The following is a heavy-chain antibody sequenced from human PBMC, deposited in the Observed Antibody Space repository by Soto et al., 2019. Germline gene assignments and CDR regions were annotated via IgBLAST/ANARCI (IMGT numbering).Heavy chain of an antibody. V-gene: IGHV4-30-2*01. J-gene: IGHJ1*01. Sequence: SEILCLTWAVAGGSVSGTTYSWTCTRQPPGKGLEWIGYISHSGSTYYNPSLKSRVTISVDRSKNQFSLKLTSVTAADTAVYYCARGLSTGPGSRSSPDNWGPGTLVPVSS. CDR1: GGSVSGTTYS. CDR2: ISHSGST. CDR3: ARGLSTGPGSRSSPDN. D-gene: IGHD2-2*01.